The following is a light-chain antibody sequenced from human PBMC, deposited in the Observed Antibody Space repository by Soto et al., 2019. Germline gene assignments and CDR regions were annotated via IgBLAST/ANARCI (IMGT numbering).Light chain of an antibody. CDR3: QYWDDYSWT. Sequence: DIQMTQSPSTLSASVGDRVTITCRASQSITDLLAWYQQKPGKAPKFLIYKASNLEGGVPSRFSGSGSGTEFTLTISSVQPDDFATYYCQYWDDYSWTFGQGTKVEIK. V-gene: IGKV1-5*03. CDR2: KAS. J-gene: IGKJ1*01. CDR1: QSITDL.